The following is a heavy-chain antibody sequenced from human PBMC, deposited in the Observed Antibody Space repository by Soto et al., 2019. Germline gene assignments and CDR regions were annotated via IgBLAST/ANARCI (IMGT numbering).Heavy chain of an antibody. J-gene: IGHJ4*02. CDR2: ISGSGRIT. CDR1: GFIFSSYA. Sequence: HPGGSLRLSCAASGFIFSSYAMHWVRQAPGKGLEWVSSISGSGRITDYADFVKGRFTISRDSSKDALYLEMNSLRADDTAVYFCAKDPYSDVWSGYFPYFDYWAQGILVTVS. CDR3: AKDPYSDVWSGYFPYFDY. D-gene: IGHD3-3*01. V-gene: IGHV3-23*01.